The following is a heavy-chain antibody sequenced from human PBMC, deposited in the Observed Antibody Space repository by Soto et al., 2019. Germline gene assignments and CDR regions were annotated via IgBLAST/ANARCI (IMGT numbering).Heavy chain of an antibody. V-gene: IGHV3-53*01. CDR3: AREISAGFGEPWRDP. Sequence: PGGSLRLSCAASGFSVSSNYMTWVRQAPGKGLEWVSIIYSDGRTNYADSVKGRFTISRDNSKNTVYLQMTSLSADDTAVYYCAREISAGFGEPWRDPWGQGTLVTVSS. J-gene: IGHJ5*02. CDR2: IYSDGRT. CDR1: GFSVSSNY. D-gene: IGHD3-10*01.